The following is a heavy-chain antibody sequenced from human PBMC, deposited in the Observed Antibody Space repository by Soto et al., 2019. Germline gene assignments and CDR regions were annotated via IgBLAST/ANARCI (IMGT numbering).Heavy chain of an antibody. CDR1: GYTFTSYG. J-gene: IGHJ5*02. CDR3: AREVAGYRSSTSSRLRAP. V-gene: IGHV1-18*04. D-gene: IGHD2-2*03. CDR2: ISAYNGNT. Sequence: AAVKVSCKSSGYTFTSYGISWVRQAPGQGLEWMGWISAYNGNTNYAQKLQGRVTMTTDTSTSTAYMELRSLRSDDTAVYYCAREVAGYRSSTSSRLRAPWGQGTL.